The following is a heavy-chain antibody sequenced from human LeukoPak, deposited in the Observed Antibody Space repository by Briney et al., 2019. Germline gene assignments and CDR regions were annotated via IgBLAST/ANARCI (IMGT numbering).Heavy chain of an antibody. CDR2: IYYSGST. Sequence: PSETLSLTCTVSGGSISSYYWSWIRQPPGKGLEWIGYIYYSGSTNYNPSLKSRVTISVDTSKNQFSLKLSSVTAADTAVYYCARLGITMIVAYWGQATLVTVSS. D-gene: IGHD3-22*01. V-gene: IGHV4-59*08. J-gene: IGHJ4*02. CDR3: ARLGITMIVAY. CDR1: GGSISSYY.